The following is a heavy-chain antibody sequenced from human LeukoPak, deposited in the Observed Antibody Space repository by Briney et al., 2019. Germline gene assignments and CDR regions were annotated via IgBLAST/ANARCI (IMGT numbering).Heavy chain of an antibody. J-gene: IGHJ3*02. Sequence: TGGSLRLSCAASGFTFSSYAMSWVRQTPGKGLEWVSYISGSGGTTYYADSVKGRFTISRDNSKNTLYLQLNSLRAEDTALYYCAFRTGLYEGLAAFDIWGQGTMATVSS. CDR2: ISGSGGTT. D-gene: IGHD3/OR15-3a*01. V-gene: IGHV3-23*01. CDR1: GFTFSSYA. CDR3: AFRTGLYEGLAAFDI.